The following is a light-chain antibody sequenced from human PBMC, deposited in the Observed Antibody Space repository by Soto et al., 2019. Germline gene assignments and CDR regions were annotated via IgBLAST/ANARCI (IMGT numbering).Light chain of an antibody. Sequence: QSALTQPASVSGSPGQSITISCTGTSSDVGGYNYVSWYQQHPGKAHKLMIYEVSNRPSGVSNRFSGSKSGNTASLTISGLQAEDEADYYCSSYTSSSTPVVFGGGTKVTV. CDR2: EVS. CDR1: SSDVGGYNY. V-gene: IGLV2-14*01. CDR3: SSYTSSSTPVV. J-gene: IGLJ2*01.